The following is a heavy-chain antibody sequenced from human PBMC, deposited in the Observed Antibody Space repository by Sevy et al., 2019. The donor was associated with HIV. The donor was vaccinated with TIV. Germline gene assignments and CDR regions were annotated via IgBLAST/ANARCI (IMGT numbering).Heavy chain of an antibody. J-gene: IGHJ3*01. CDR3: ARPLYNWNDGDVFDL. CDR2: IYIGGST. Sequence: QLGGSLRLSCAASGFSISSHYMSWVRQAPGKGLEWVSVIYIGGSTYFANSVKGRFSLSRDNSKNTLYLELNSLTTEDTAVYYCARPLYNWNDGDVFDLWGHGTVVTVSS. D-gene: IGHD1-1*01. CDR1: GFSISSHY. V-gene: IGHV3-66*02.